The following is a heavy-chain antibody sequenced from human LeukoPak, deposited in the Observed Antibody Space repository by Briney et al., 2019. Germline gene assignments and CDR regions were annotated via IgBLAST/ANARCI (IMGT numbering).Heavy chain of an antibody. CDR3: ARTPRASGSRYYFDY. V-gene: IGHV4-31*03. J-gene: IGHJ4*02. CDR1: GGSISSGGYY. Sequence: SETLSLTCTVSGGSISSGGYYWSWIRQRPGKGLEWIGYIYYSGSTYYNPSLKSRVTISVDTSKNQFSLKLSSVTAADTAVYYCARTPRASGSRYYFDYWGQGTLVTVSS. CDR2: IYYSGST. D-gene: IGHD1-26*01.